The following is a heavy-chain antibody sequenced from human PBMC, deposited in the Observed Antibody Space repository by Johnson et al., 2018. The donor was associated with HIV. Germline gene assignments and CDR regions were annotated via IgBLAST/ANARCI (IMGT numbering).Heavy chain of an antibody. D-gene: IGHD5-12*01. CDR1: GFTFDEYG. Sequence: VQLVESGGGVVQPGRSLRLSCAASGFTFDEYGMSWVRQAPGKGLEWVANIKQDGSEKYYVDSVKGRFTISRDNAKNSLYLQMNSLRAEDTAVYYCARVLRLPRLGAFDIWGQGTMVTVSS. CDR2: IKQDGSEK. J-gene: IGHJ3*02. V-gene: IGHV3-7*01. CDR3: ARVLRLPRLGAFDI.